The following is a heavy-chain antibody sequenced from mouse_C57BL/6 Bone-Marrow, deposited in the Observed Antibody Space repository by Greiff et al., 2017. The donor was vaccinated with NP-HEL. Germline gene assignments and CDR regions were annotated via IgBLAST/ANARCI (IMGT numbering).Heavy chain of an antibody. CDR2: IDPSDSYT. CDR1: GYTFTSYW. V-gene: IGHV1-50*01. CDR3: ASGNYDYSWFAY. Sequence: QVQLQQPGAELVKPGASVKLSCKASGYTFTSYWMQWVKQRPGQGLEWIGEIDPSDSYTNYNQKFKGKATLTVDTSSSTAYMQLSSLTSEDSAVYYCASGNYDYSWFAYWGQGTLVTVSA. J-gene: IGHJ3*01. D-gene: IGHD2-4*01.